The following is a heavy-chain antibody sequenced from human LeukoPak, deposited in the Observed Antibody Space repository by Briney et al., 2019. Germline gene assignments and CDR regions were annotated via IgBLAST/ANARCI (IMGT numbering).Heavy chain of an antibody. CDR1: GYTLTELS. CDR2: FDPEDGET. J-gene: IGHJ4*02. D-gene: IGHD1-26*01. V-gene: IGHV1-24*01. CDR3: ATAVVGATSSDY. Sequence: EASVKVSCKVSGYTLTELSMHWVRQAPGKGLEWMGGFDPEDGETIYAQKFQGRVTMTEDTSTDTAYMELSSLRSEDTAVYYCATAVVGATSSDYWGQGTLVTVSS.